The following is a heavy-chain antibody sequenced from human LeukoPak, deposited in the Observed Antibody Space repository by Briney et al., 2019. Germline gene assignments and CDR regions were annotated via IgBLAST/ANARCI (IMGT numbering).Heavy chain of an antibody. J-gene: IGHJ4*02. CDR3: ARDGAAGPYFDY. Sequence: PGGSLRLSCAASGFTFSSYAMSWVRQAPGEGLEWVSAISGSGGSTYYADSVKGRFTISRDNAKNSLYLQMNSLRAEDTAVYYCARDGAAGPYFDYWGQGTLVTVSS. CDR1: GFTFSSYA. V-gene: IGHV3-23*01. CDR2: ISGSGGST. D-gene: IGHD6-13*01.